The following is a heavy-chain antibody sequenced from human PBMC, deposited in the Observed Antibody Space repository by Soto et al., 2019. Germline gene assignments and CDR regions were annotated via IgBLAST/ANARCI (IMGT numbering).Heavy chain of an antibody. D-gene: IGHD2-15*01. CDR3: VRSGTSSGRFSDY. CDR2: IYPSDSDI. V-gene: IGHV5-51*01. Sequence: GESLKISCKGSGYSFTSYWIGWVRQMPGEGLEWMGVIYPSDSDIRYSPSFQGKVTISADKSITTAYLQWSSLKAADTAMYYCVRSGTSSGRFSDYWGQGTLVTVSS. CDR1: GYSFTSYW. J-gene: IGHJ4*02.